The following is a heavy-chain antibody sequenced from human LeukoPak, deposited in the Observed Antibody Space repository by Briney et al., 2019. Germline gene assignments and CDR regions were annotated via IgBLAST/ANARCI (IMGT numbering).Heavy chain of an antibody. CDR2: IYYSGST. J-gene: IGHJ4*02. V-gene: IGHV4-59*01. CDR3: ARGSGPAAATGY. Sequence: SETLSLTCIVSGGSISTYYWSWIRQPPGKGLEWIGYIYYSGSTNYNPSLKSRVTISVDTSNNQFSLKLSSVTAADTAVYYCARGSGPAAATGYWGQGTLVTVSS. CDR1: GGSISTYY. D-gene: IGHD2-2*01.